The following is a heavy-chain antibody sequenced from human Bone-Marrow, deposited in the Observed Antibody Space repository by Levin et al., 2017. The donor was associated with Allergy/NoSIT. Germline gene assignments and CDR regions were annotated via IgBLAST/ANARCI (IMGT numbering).Heavy chain of an antibody. V-gene: IGHV1-2*06. J-gene: IGHJ4*02. CDR3: VSSSLGIGWSY. D-gene: IGHD6-19*01. CDR2: IDPKSGGT. Sequence: ASVKVSCQTSGYTFTAYYLHWMRQAPGEGLEWMGRIDPKSGGTSFAQKFQGRVTITRDTSISTTHMELSRLTSDDAAVYYCVSSSLGIGWSYWGQGTPVTVSS. CDR1: GYTFTAYY.